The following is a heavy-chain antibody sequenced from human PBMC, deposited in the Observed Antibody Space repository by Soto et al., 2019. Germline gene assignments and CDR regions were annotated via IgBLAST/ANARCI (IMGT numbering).Heavy chain of an antibody. CDR2: VIPIVGTA. Sequence: QVQLVQSGAEVKKPGSSVKVSCKASGGTFSSYAISWVRQAPGQGLEWMGGVIPIVGTANYEQKFQGRVTITADESTSTAYMELSSLRSEDTAVYYCAREAVATMEEGGRYYGMDVWGQGTTVTVSS. D-gene: IGHD5-12*01. CDR1: GGTFSSYA. J-gene: IGHJ6*02. V-gene: IGHV1-69*01. CDR3: AREAVATMEEGGRYYGMDV.